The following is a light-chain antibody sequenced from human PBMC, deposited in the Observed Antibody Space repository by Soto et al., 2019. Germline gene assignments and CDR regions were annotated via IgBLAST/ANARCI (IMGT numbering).Light chain of an antibody. CDR3: QQSYGTPKT. Sequence: DIQMTQSPSSLSASVGDRVTIXXRASQSISNFLNWYQQKPGKAPKLXIYAVSNLESGVPSRFSGSGSGTEFTLTISSLQPEDFATYSCQQSYGTPKTFGQGTKVDIK. V-gene: IGKV1-39*01. J-gene: IGKJ1*01. CDR2: AVS. CDR1: QSISNF.